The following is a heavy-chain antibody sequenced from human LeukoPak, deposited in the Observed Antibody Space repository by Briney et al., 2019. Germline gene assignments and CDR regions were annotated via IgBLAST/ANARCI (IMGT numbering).Heavy chain of an antibody. Sequence: GGSLRLSCAASGFTFSSYSMNWVRQAPGKGLEWVSSISSSSSYIYYADSVKGRLTISRDNAKNSLYLQMNSLRAEDTAVYYCANSNLQQLGRPEYFQHWGQGTLVTVSS. CDR3: ANSNLQQLGRPEYFQH. CDR1: GFTFSSYS. V-gene: IGHV3-21*01. D-gene: IGHD6-13*01. CDR2: ISSSSSYI. J-gene: IGHJ1*01.